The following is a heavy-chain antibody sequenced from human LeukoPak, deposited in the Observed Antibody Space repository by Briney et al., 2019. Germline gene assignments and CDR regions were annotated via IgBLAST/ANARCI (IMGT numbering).Heavy chain of an antibody. V-gene: IGHV3-74*01. Sequence: GGSLRLSCAASGFTFNSYWMHWVRQAPGKGLVWVSRIKSDGSSTSYADSVKGRFTISRDNAKNTLYLQMNSLRAEDTAVYYCAKSHTRHYDILTGYYNAFDAFDIWGQGTMVTVSS. CDR1: GFTFNSYW. CDR2: IKSDGSST. CDR3: AKSHTRHYDILTGYYNAFDAFDI. D-gene: IGHD3-9*01. J-gene: IGHJ3*02.